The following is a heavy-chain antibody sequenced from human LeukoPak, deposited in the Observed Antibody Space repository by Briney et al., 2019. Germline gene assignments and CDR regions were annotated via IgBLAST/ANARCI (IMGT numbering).Heavy chain of an antibody. Sequence: ASVKVSCKASGYTFTGYYMHWVRQAPGQGLAWMGWINPNSGGTNYAQKFQGRVTMTTDTSTSTAYMELRSLRSDDTAVYYCARDEDYGIFVNIDYWGQGTLVTVSS. CDR1: GYTFTGYY. J-gene: IGHJ4*02. CDR2: INPNSGGT. CDR3: ARDEDYGIFVNIDY. D-gene: IGHD4-17*01. V-gene: IGHV1-2*02.